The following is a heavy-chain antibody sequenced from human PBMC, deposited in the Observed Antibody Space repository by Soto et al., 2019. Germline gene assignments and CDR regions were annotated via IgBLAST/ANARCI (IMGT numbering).Heavy chain of an antibody. V-gene: IGHV1-3*01. D-gene: IGHD6-19*01. CDR2: INAGNGNT. CDR1: GSTFTSYA. Sequence: ASLKVSCKSSGSTFTSYAMHWVRQAPGQRLEWMGWINAGNGNTKYSQKFQGRVTITRDTSASTAYMELSSLRSEDTAVYYCAAIAVAGKIDYWGQGTLVTVSS. CDR3: AAIAVAGKIDY. J-gene: IGHJ4*02.